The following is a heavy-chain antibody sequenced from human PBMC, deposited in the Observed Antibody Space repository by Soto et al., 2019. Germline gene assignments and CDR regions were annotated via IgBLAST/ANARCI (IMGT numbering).Heavy chain of an antibody. J-gene: IGHJ6*02. V-gene: IGHV4-39*02. Sequence: SETLSLTCTVSGGSISSSSYFWGWIRQPPGKGLEWIGSMYYSGTTYYNPSLKSRVTISVDTSKNQFSLKLSSVTAADTAVYYCARDGVFGYSSSWYPYYGMDVWGQGTTVTVSS. D-gene: IGHD6-13*01. CDR2: MYYSGTT. CDR3: ARDGVFGYSSSWYPYYGMDV. CDR1: GGSISSSSYF.